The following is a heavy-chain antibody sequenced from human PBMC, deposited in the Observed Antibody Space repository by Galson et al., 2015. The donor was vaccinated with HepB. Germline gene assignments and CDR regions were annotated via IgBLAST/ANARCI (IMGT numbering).Heavy chain of an antibody. J-gene: IGHJ4*02. D-gene: IGHD7-27*01. CDR1: GFNFDDYI. Sequence: SLRLSCAASGFNFDDYIMHWIRQAPGQGLEWVSLVNWNDGSTLYADSVKGRFTISRDNSKKSIYLQMNGLRTEDTALYYCAKDGANGGLFDYWGQGTLVTVSS. CDR3: AKDGANGGLFDY. V-gene: IGHV3-43*01. CDR2: VNWNDGST.